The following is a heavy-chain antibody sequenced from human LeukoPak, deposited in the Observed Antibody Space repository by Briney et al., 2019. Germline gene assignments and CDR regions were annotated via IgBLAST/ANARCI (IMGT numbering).Heavy chain of an antibody. J-gene: IGHJ6*03. D-gene: IGHD3-10*01. Sequence: GGSLRLSCAASGFTFSSYGMHWVRQAPGKGLEWVSSISSSSSYIYYADSVKGRFTISRDNAKNSLYLQMNSLRPEDTAVYYCARHGSITMVRGRLRYYYMDVWGKGTTVTISS. CDR3: ARHGSITMVRGRLRYYYMDV. V-gene: IGHV3-21*04. CDR1: GFTFSSYG. CDR2: ISSSSSYI.